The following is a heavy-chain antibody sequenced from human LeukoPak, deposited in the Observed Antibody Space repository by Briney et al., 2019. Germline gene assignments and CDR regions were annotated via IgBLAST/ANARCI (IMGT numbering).Heavy chain of an antibody. CDR2: ISSSGDTI. CDR1: GFTFSNYD. Sequence: GGSLRLSCVASGFTFSNYDINWVRQAPGKGLEWISYISSSGDTIKYADSVKGRFTISRDNAKNSLFLQMNGLRAEDTAVYYCARVVSSSWYSFDYWGQGTLVTVSS. J-gene: IGHJ4*02. D-gene: IGHD6-13*01. V-gene: IGHV3-48*01. CDR3: ARVVSSSWYSFDY.